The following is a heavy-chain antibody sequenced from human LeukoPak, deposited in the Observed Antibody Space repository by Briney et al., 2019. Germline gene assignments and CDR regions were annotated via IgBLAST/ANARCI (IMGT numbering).Heavy chain of an antibody. J-gene: IGHJ4*02. V-gene: IGHV3-48*04. CDR1: GFTFSSYS. CDR3: AITSMSVAGTLDH. D-gene: IGHD6-19*01. CDR2: ISSSSSTI. Sequence: GSLRLSCAASGFTFSSYSMNWVRQAPGKGLEWVSYISSSSSTIYYADSVKGRFTISRDNAKNSLYLQMNSLRAEDTAVYYCAITSMSVAGTLDHWGQGTLVTVSS.